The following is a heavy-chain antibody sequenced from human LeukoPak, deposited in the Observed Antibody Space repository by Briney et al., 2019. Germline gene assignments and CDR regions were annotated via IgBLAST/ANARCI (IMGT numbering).Heavy chain of an antibody. D-gene: IGHD3-9*01. CDR1: GFTFSSYA. CDR2: IAYDGSDK. CDR3: ARYSPPAYYDILTAYSTGFDY. V-gene: IGHV3-30*04. Sequence: GGSLRLSCAAPGFTFSSYAMHWVRQAPGKGLEWVALIAYDGSDKYYTDSVKGRFTISRDNSKNTVYLQMNSLKPEDTGVYYCARYSPPAYYDILTAYSTGFDYWGQGTLVTVST. J-gene: IGHJ4*02.